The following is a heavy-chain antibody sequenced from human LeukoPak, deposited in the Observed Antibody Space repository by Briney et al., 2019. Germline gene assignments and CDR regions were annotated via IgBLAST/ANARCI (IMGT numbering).Heavy chain of an antibody. J-gene: IGHJ4*02. CDR3: ARAPYYDFWSGYSFDY. Sequence: GGSLRLSCAAFGFTFSSYGMHWVRQAPGKGLEWVAFIRYDGSNKYYADSVKGRFTISRDNSKNTLNLQMNSLRAEDTAVYYCARAPYYDFWSGYSFDYWGQGTLVTVSS. CDR1: GFTFSSYG. D-gene: IGHD3-3*01. CDR2: IRYDGSNK. V-gene: IGHV3-30*02.